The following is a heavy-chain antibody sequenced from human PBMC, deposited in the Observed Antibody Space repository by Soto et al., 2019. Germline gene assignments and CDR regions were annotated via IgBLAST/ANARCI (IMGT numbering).Heavy chain of an antibody. CDR3: ARPGLVVVITSAWYFDL. CDR1: GFTFSSYW. Sequence: EVQLVESGGGLVQPGGSLRLSCAASGFTFSSYWMSWVRQAPGKGLEWVANIKQDGSEKYYVDSVKGRFTISRDNAKNSLYLQMNSLRAEDTAVYYCARPGLVVVITSAWYFDLWGRGTLVTVSS. CDR2: IKQDGSEK. V-gene: IGHV3-7*01. D-gene: IGHD3-22*01. J-gene: IGHJ2*01.